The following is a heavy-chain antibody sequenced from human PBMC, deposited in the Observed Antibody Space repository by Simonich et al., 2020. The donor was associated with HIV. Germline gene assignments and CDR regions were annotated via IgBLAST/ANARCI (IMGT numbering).Heavy chain of an antibody. CDR3: ARVAYYCSSTSCYAYYFDY. Sequence: QVQLVQSGAEVKKPGASVKVSCKASGYTFTGYYMHWVRQAPGQGLEWRGRTNPNSCGTNYAQKFQGRVTMTRDTSISTAYMELSRLRSDDTAVYYCARVAYYCSSTSCYAYYFDYWGQGTLVTVSS. CDR1: GYTFTGYY. D-gene: IGHD2-2*01. V-gene: IGHV1-2*06. CDR2: TNPNSCGT. J-gene: IGHJ4*02.